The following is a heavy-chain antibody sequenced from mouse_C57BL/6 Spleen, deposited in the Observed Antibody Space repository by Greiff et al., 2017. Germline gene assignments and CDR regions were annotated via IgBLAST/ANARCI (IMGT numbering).Heavy chain of an antibody. D-gene: IGHD1-1*01. CDR3: ARTDYYGSSYYWYFDV. V-gene: IGHV2-2*01. CDR1: GFSLTSYG. J-gene: IGHJ1*03. Sequence: QVQLQQSGPGLVQPSQSLSITCTVSGFSLTSYGVHWVRQSPGKGLEWLGVIWSGGSTDYNAAFISRLIISKDNSKSQFFFKMNSLQADDTAIYYCARTDYYGSSYYWYFDVWGTGTTVTVSS. CDR2: IWSGGST.